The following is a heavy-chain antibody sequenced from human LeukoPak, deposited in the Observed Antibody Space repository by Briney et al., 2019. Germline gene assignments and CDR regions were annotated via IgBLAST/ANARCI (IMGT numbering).Heavy chain of an antibody. CDR3: ARDTVFGYSDAFDI. D-gene: IGHD4-11*01. V-gene: IGHV4-39*07. CDR1: GGSISSNTYY. CDR2: IYHSGST. Sequence: SSETLSLTCTVSGGSISSNTYYWGWIRQPPGKGLEWIGSIYHSGSTYYNPSLKSRVTISVDTSKNQFSLKLSSVSAADTAVYYCARDTVFGYSDAFDIWGQGTMVTVSS. J-gene: IGHJ3*02.